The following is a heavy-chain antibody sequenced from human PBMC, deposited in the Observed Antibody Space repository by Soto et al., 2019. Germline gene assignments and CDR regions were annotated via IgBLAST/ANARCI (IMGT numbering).Heavy chain of an antibody. CDR3: ARDLYSSPDY. CDR1: GFTFSSYW. J-gene: IGHJ4*02. V-gene: IGHV3-74*03. D-gene: IGHD6-13*01. Sequence: GGSLRLSCAASGFTFSSYWMHWVRQAPGKGLGWVSCISIDTSDTKYADSVKGRFTISRDNAKNTLYLQMNSLRAEDTAVYYCARDLYSSPDYWGRGTLVTVSS. CDR2: ISIDTSDT.